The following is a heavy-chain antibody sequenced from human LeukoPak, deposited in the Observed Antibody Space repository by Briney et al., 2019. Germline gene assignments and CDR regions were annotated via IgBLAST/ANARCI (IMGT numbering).Heavy chain of an antibody. D-gene: IGHD1-1*01. V-gene: IGHV3-49*03. J-gene: IGHJ4*02. CDR2: IRSKAYGETA. CDR1: GFTSSDHP. Sequence: GGSLRLSCAASGFTSSDHPMNWIRQAPGKGLEWVGFIRSKAYGETADYAASVKGRFTISRDDSKAIAYLQMNSLKTEDTAVYHCTRDRGAYNLYDYWGQGTLVTVSS. CDR3: TRDRGAYNLYDY.